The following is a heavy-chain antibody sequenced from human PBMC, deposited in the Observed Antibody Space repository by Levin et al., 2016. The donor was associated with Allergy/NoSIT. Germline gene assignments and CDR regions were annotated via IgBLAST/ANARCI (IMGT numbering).Heavy chain of an antibody. Sequence: ASVKVSCKASGYTFTAYYMHWVRQAPGQGLQWMGWINPKSGDTESPQKFQGRVTMTRDTSINTAYMELSSLTSDDSGVYFCAREWAGHYYGSALKPKRINFWGQGTLVTVSA. J-gene: IGHJ4*02. CDR3: AREWAGHYYGSALKPKRINF. CDR1: GYTFTAYY. CDR2: INPKSGDT. V-gene: IGHV1-2*02. D-gene: IGHD3-10*01.